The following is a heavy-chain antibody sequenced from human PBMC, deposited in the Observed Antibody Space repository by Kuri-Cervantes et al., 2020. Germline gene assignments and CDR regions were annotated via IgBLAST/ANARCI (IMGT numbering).Heavy chain of an antibody. CDR1: GYTFTSYA. CDR2: INAGNGNT. CDR3: AKAAGVTTGYYFDY. V-gene: IGHV1-3*01. Sequence: ASVKVSCKASGYTFTSYAMHWVRQAPGQRLEWMGWINAGNGNTKYSQKFQGRVTITRDTSASTAYMELSSLRSEDTAVYYCAKAAGVTTGYYFDYWGQGTLVTVSS. D-gene: IGHD6-13*01. J-gene: IGHJ4*02.